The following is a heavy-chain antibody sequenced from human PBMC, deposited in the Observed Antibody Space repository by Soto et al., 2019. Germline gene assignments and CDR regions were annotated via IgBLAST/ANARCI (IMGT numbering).Heavy chain of an antibody. D-gene: IGHD2-21*02. CDR1: GFTFSNAW. V-gene: IGHV3-15*07. Sequence: GGSLRLSCAASGFTFSNAWMNWVRQAPGKGLEWVGRIKSKTDGGTTDYAAPVKGRFTISRDDSKNTLYLQMNSLKTEDTAVYYCTTDYCGGDCYRFHYYGMDVWGQGTTVTVSS. CDR3: TTDYCGGDCYRFHYYGMDV. CDR2: IKSKTDGGTT. J-gene: IGHJ6*02.